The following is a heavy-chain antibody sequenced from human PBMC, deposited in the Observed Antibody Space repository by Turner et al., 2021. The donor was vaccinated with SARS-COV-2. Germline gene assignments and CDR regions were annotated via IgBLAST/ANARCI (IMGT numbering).Heavy chain of an antibody. V-gene: IGHV4-31*03. CDR2: IHYSGYS. D-gene: IGHD1-1*01. Sequence: QRQLQESGPGVVRPSGTLSLTCTVLWGTINSGGYYWGWIRQHPGKGLEWIGSIHYSGYSHHTPSLKGRLSMSVDASKNQYFLVQNSVTAAGTAVYDFARDRVQLGPVGMAVWGQGTTVTVSS. CDR1: WGTINSGGYY. J-gene: IGHJ6*02. CDR3: ARDRVQLGPVGMAV.